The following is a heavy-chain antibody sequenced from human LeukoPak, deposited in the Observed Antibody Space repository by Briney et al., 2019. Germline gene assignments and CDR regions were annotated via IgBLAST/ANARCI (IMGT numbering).Heavy chain of an antibody. D-gene: IGHD6-13*01. J-gene: IGHJ5*02. Sequence: GGSLRLSCAASGFTFSSYAMHWVRQAPGKGLEWVAVISYDGSNKYYADSVKGRFTISRDNSKNTLYLQMNSLRAEDTAVYYCARQGIAAAGTGWFDPWGQGTLVTVSS. CDR2: ISYDGSNK. CDR1: GFTFSSYA. CDR3: ARQGIAAAGTGWFDP. V-gene: IGHV3-30-3*01.